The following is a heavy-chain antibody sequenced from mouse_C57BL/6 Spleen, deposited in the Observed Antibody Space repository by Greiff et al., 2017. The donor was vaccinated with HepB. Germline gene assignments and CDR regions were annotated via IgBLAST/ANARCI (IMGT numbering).Heavy chain of an antibody. Sequence: QVQLKESGPELVKPGASVKISCKASGYAFSSSWMNWVKQRPGKGLEWIGRIYPGDGDTNYNGKFKGKATLTADKSSSTAYMQLSSLTSEDSAVYFGASSAYGNYVGWYVDVWGTGTTVTVSS. V-gene: IGHV1-82*01. D-gene: IGHD2-1*01. CDR1: GYAFSSSW. CDR2: IYPGDGDT. CDR3: ASSAYGNYVGWYVDV. J-gene: IGHJ1*03.